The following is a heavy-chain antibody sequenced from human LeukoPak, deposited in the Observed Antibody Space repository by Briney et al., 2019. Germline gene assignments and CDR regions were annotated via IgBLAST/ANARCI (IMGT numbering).Heavy chain of an antibody. J-gene: IGHJ6*03. Sequence: GGSLRLSCAASGFTLSSYWMHWVRQAPGKGRVWVARINSDGSSTSYADSVKGRFTIPRDNAENTVYLQMNSLRAEDTAVYYCARSGIYYYYYYMDVWGKGTTVTISS. CDR1: GFTLSSYW. CDR3: ARSGIYYYYYYMDV. D-gene: IGHD3-10*01. CDR2: INSDGSST. V-gene: IGHV3-74*01.